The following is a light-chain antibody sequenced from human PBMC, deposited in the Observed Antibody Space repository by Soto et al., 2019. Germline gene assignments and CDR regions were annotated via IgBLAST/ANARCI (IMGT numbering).Light chain of an antibody. V-gene: IGKV1-39*01. J-gene: IGKJ2*01. CDR2: DAS. Sequence: DVQMTQSPSSLSASVGDRVTITCRASQRIRTSLNWYQQKPGKAPKFLIYDASSLQSEVPSRFSGSGSGTDFTLTIPNLQPEDFATYYCQQYYRVPPTFGQGTKLEI. CDR3: QQYYRVPPT. CDR1: QRIRTS.